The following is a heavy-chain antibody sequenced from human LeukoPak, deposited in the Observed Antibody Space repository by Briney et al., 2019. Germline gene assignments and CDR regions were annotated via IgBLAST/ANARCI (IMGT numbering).Heavy chain of an antibody. CDR2: ISGSSSYI. CDR3: ARDYYFDY. CDR1: GFTFSSYS. Sequence: AGGSLRLSCAASGFTFSSYSMNWVRQAPGKGLEWVSSISGSSSYIYYTDSMKGRFTISRDNAKNSLYLQMNSLRAEDTAVYYCARDYYFDYWGQGTLVTVSS. J-gene: IGHJ4*02. V-gene: IGHV3-21*01.